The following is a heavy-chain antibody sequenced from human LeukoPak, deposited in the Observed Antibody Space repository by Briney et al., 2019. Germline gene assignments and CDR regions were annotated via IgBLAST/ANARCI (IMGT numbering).Heavy chain of an antibody. V-gene: IGHV1-18*01. CDR3: ARVPQILYSSSPGFDY. CDR2: ISAYNGNT. Sequence: ASVKVSCKASGYTFTGYGISWVRQAPGQGLEWMGWISAYNGNTNYAQKLQGRVTMTTDTSTSTAYMELRSLRSDDTAVYYCARVPQILYSSSPGFDYWGQGTLVTVSS. J-gene: IGHJ4*02. D-gene: IGHD6-6*01. CDR1: GYTFTGYG.